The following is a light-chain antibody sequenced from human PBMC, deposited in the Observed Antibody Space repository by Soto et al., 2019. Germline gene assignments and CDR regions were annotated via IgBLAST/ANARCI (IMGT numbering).Light chain of an antibody. V-gene: IGKV1-6*01. Sequence: AIQMTQSPSSLSASVGDRVTITCRASQGIRNDLGWYQQKPGKATKLLSYAASSLHSGVPSRFSVSGSGTDFTLTISSLQPDDFATYYCLQAYNYPWTFGQGPKVEIK. CDR2: AAS. CDR3: LQAYNYPWT. J-gene: IGKJ1*01. CDR1: QGIRND.